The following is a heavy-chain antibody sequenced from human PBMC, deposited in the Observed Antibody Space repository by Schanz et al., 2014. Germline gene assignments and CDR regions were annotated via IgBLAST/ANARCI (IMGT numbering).Heavy chain of an antibody. J-gene: IGHJ3*02. V-gene: IGHV3-53*01. CDR2: IYSGGST. Sequence: EVQLVESGGGLIQPGGSLRLSCAASGFTVSSNYMSWVRQAPGKGLEWVAVIYSGGSTFYTDSVKGRFTISRDNSKNTLYLQMHSLIAEDTAVYYCAKCIGWYGRCAFDIWGQGTMVTVSS. CDR1: GFTVSSNY. D-gene: IGHD6-19*01. CDR3: AKCIGWYGRCAFDI.